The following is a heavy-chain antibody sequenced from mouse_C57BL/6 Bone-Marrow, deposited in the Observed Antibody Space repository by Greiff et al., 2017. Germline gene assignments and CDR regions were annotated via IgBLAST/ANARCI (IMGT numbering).Heavy chain of an antibody. D-gene: IGHD2-4*01. CDR3: TTCSYDYPFAY. CDR2: IVPENGDT. Sequence: EVQRVESGAELVRPGASVKLSCTASGFNIKDDYMHWVKQRPEQGLEWIGWIVPENGDTEYASQFQGKATITADTSSNTAYLQLSSLTSEDTAVYYCTTCSYDYPFAYWGQGTLVTVSA. V-gene: IGHV14-4*01. J-gene: IGHJ3*01. CDR1: GFNIKDDY.